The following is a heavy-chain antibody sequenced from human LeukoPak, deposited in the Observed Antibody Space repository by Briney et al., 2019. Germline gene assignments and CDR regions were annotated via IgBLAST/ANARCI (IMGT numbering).Heavy chain of an antibody. CDR1: GFTFSNAW. D-gene: IGHD6-19*01. V-gene: IGHV3-15*07. J-gene: IGHJ4*02. CDR2: IKSKTDGGTT. CDR3: STHSTGWYYGGY. Sequence: PGGSLRLSCAASGFTFSNAWMNWVRQAPGKGLEWVGRIKSKTDGGTTEYAAPVKGRFTISRDDSRNTLYLQMNSLKTEDTAVYYRSTHSTGWYYGGYWGQGTLVTVSS.